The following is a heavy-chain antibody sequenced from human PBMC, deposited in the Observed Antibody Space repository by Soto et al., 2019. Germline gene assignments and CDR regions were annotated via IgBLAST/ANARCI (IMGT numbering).Heavy chain of an antibody. CDR3: ARARGDCTNGVCYEQRAWFDP. Sequence: ASVKVSCKASGYTFTSYGISWVRQAPGQGLEWMGWISAYNGNTNYAQKLQGRVTMTTDTSTSTAYMELRSLRSDDTAVYYCARARGDCTNGVCYEQRAWFDPWGQGTLVTVSA. V-gene: IGHV1-18*04. CDR2: ISAYNGNT. CDR1: GYTFTSYG. J-gene: IGHJ5*02. D-gene: IGHD2-8*01.